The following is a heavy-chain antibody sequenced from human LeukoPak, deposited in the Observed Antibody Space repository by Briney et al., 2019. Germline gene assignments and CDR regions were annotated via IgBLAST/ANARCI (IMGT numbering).Heavy chain of an antibody. V-gene: IGHV3-23*01. Sequence: GGSLRLSCAASGFTFSSYGMHWVRQAPGKGLEWVSAISGSGGSTYYADSVKGRFTISRDNSKNTLYLQMNSLRAEDTAVYYCAKGERITIFGVVIDYFDYWGQGTLVTVSS. CDR2: ISGSGGST. CDR1: GFTFSSYG. J-gene: IGHJ4*02. D-gene: IGHD3-3*01. CDR3: AKGERITIFGVVIDYFDY.